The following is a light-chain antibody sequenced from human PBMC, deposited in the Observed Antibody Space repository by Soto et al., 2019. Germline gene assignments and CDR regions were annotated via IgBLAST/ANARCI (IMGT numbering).Light chain of an antibody. Sequence: DIQMTQSPSTLSASVGDTVTVTCRASQSISGRLAWYQQKPGEAPHLIVYDASTLENGVSSRFSGSGSGAEVTLTINSLQTHDFATYYCQQYATYRRTFGRGTRLEV. CDR2: DAS. CDR1: QSISGR. J-gene: IGKJ4*02. CDR3: QQYATYRRT. V-gene: IGKV1-5*01.